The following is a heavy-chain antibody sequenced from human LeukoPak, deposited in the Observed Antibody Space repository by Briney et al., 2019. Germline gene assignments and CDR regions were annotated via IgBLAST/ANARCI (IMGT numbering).Heavy chain of an antibody. J-gene: IGHJ3*02. CDR2: ISGDGGST. CDR3: ASPRYSSSWYDAFDI. D-gene: IGHD6-13*01. V-gene: IGHV3-43*02. CDR1: GFTFDDYA. Sequence: GGSLRLSCAASGFTFDDYAMHWVRQVPGKGLEWVSLISGDGGSTYYADSVKGRFTISRDNAKNSLYLQMNSLRAEDTAVYYCASPRYSSSWYDAFDIWGQGTMVTVSS.